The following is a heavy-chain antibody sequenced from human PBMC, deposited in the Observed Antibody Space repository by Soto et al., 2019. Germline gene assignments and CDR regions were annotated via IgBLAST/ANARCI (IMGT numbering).Heavy chain of an antibody. CDR1: GYAFTTYG. CDR2: ISAHNGNT. J-gene: IGHJ4*02. V-gene: IGHV1-18*01. Sequence: QVHLVQSGAEVKKPGASVKVSCKGSGYAFTTYGITWVRQAPGQGLEWMGWISAHNGNTNYAQKLQGRVTVTRDTSTGTAYMELRGLRSDDTAVYYGARGRYGGYWGQGALVTVSS. D-gene: IGHD3-10*01. CDR3: ARGRYGGY.